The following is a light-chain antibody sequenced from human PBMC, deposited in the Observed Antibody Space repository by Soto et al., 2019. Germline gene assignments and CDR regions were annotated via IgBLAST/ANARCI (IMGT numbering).Light chain of an antibody. Sequence: IQMAQLPPTLSASVGDRVTITCRASQSIRHYLAWYQQMPGKAPKLLIYGASTLQSGVPSRFSGSGSGTEFTLTISSLQPDDFGTYFCQHHNSYSQTFGQGTKVDIK. CDR2: GAS. J-gene: IGKJ1*01. CDR3: QHHNSYSQT. V-gene: IGKV1-5*01. CDR1: QSIRHY.